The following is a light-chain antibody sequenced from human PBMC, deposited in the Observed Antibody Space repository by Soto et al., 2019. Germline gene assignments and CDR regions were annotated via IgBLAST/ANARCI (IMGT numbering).Light chain of an antibody. CDR1: QALNTR. V-gene: IGKV3-11*01. J-gene: IGKJ1*01. CDR2: LTS. Sequence: ENVFTQSPATPSAFPRARVTPSCTASQALNTRLAWYQHKPGQAPRLLIYLTSNRAAGVPSRFSAWGSETDFTLAISDVQPEDFAVYYCHQRQSWPRTFGQGTKVDIK. CDR3: HQRQSWPRT.